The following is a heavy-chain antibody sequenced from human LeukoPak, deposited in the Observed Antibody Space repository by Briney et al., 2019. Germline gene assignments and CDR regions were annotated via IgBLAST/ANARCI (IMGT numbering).Heavy chain of an antibody. D-gene: IGHD2-15*01. J-gene: IGHJ5*02. CDR2: IXXXGST. CDR1: GXXXXGYY. Sequence: PSETLSLTCGVYGXXXXGYYWSWIRQPPXXXXXXXXXIXXXGSTNYNPSLKSRVTISADTSKNQFSLKLSSVTAADTAVYYCARGWDLGYCSGGSCFEVWFDPWGQGTLVTVSS. V-gene: IGHV4-34*01. CDR3: ARGWDLGYCSGGSCFEVWFDP.